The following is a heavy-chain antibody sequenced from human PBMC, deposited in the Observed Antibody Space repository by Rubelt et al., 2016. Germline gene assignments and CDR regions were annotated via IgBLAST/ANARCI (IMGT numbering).Heavy chain of an antibody. CDR1: GLTFSSSA. Sequence: GLTFSSSAMHWVRQAPDKELEWLAVISYDGSNKYYADSVKGRFTISRDNSKNTLYLQMNSLRAEDTAVYYCARGWPIVGTTALDYWGQGTLVTVSS. V-gene: IGHV3-30*04. CDR3: ARGWPIVGTTALDY. J-gene: IGHJ4*02. D-gene: IGHD1-26*01. CDR2: ISYDGSNK.